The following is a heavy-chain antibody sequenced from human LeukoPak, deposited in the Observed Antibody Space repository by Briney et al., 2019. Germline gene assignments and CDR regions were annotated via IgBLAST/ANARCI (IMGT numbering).Heavy chain of an antibody. CDR3: ARADTAMDFDY. CDR2: ISSSSSYI. CDR1: GFTFGSYS. D-gene: IGHD5-18*01. J-gene: IGHJ4*02. V-gene: IGHV3-21*01. Sequence: GGSLRLSCAASGFTFGSYSMNWVRQAPGKGLEWVSSISSSSSYIYYADSVKGRFTISRDNAKNSLYLQMNSLRAEDTAVYYCARADTAMDFDYWGQGTLVTVSS.